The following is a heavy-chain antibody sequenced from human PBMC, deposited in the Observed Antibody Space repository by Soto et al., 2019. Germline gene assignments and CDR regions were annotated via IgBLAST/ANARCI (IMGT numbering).Heavy chain of an antibody. CDR3: ARHGAPGDYVWGSYRYSSTKPPDY. D-gene: IGHD3-16*02. V-gene: IGHV4-39*01. CDR1: GGSISSSSYY. CDR2: IYYSGST. J-gene: IGHJ4*02. Sequence: PSETLSLTCTVSGGSISSSSYYWGWIRQPPGKGLEWIGSIYYSGSTYYNPSLKSRVTISVDTSKNQFSLKLSSVTAADTAVYYCARHGAPGDYVWGSYRYSSTKPPDYWGQGTLVTVSS.